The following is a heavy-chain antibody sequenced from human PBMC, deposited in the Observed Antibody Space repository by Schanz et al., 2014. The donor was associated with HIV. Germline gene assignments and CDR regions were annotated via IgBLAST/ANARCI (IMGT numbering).Heavy chain of an antibody. CDR3: ARAWYHYGSGSYYRNYGMDV. D-gene: IGHD3-10*01. CDR1: GGTFSAHA. J-gene: IGHJ6*02. CDR2: ISHDGSNK. V-gene: IGHV3-30*03. Sequence: QVQLVESGGGMVLPGTSLRLSCAASGGTFSAHAFHWVRQAPGRGLEWVALISHDGSNKYYADSVKGRFTVSRDNSKNRVFLQMNSLSTEDAAVYYCARAWYHYGSGSYYRNYGMDVWGQGTTVTVSS.